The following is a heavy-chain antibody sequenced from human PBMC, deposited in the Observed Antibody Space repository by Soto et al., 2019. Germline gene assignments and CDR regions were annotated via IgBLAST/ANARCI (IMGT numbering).Heavy chain of an antibody. V-gene: IGHV4-4*07. J-gene: IGHJ4*02. Sequence: QLQESGPGLVKPSETLSLTCNVSGRSMISYYWSWIRQPAGKGLEWIGSIYTGGNTNYNPSLKSRVTMSVDTSKSQFSLSLTSVTAADTAVYYCAREGDDRHFFFDSWGQGTLVTVSS. CDR2: IYTGGNT. CDR1: GRSMISYY. D-gene: IGHD3-3*02. CDR3: AREGDDRHFFFDS.